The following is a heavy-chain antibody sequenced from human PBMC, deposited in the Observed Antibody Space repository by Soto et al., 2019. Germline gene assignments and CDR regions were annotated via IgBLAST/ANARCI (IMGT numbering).Heavy chain of an antibody. V-gene: IGHV4-59*01. CDR3: ARRRSGTYYNFEYNWFDP. D-gene: IGHD3-10*01. Sequence: SETLSLTCTVSGGSTSSYYWSWIRQPPGKGLEWIGYIYYSGSTNYNPSLKRRVSISVDTSKNQFSLKVNSVTAADTAVYYCARRRSGTYYNFEYNWFDPWGQGTLVTVSS. CDR2: IYYSGST. J-gene: IGHJ5*02. CDR1: GGSTSSYY.